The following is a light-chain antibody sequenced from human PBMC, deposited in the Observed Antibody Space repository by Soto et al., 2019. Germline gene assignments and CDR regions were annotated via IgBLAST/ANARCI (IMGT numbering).Light chain of an antibody. CDR3: QQYKNWPPYT. CDR1: QSVSSD. Sequence: EIVMTQSPATLSVSPGERATLSCRASQSVSSDLAWYQQKPGQAPRLLIYGASARATGIPARFSGSGSGTEFTLTISSLQSEDFAVYYCQQYKNWPPYTFVQGTKLEMK. CDR2: GAS. J-gene: IGKJ2*01. V-gene: IGKV3-15*01.